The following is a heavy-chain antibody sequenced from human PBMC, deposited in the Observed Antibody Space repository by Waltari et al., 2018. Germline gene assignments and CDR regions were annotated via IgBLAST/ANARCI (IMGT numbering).Heavy chain of an antibody. CDR2: IVVGSGNT. D-gene: IGHD3-3*01. Sequence: QMQLVQSGPEVKKPGTSVKVSCKASGFTFTSSARKWVRQARGQRLEWIGWIVVGSGNTNYAQKFQERVTITRDMSTSTAYMELSSLRSEDTAVYYCAAGHYDFWSGSHAFDIWGQGTMVTVSS. J-gene: IGHJ3*02. CDR1: GFTFTSSA. CDR3: AAGHYDFWSGSHAFDI. V-gene: IGHV1-58*02.